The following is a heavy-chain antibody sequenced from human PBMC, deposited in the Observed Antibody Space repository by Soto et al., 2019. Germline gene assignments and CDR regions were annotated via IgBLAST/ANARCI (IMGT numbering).Heavy chain of an antibody. J-gene: IGHJ4*02. V-gene: IGHV3-23*01. CDR3: AKDSSNVITYYYDSSGSHYFDY. CDR2: ISGSGGST. CDR1: GFTFSSYA. D-gene: IGHD3-22*01. Sequence: GGSLRLSCAASGFTFSSYAMSWVRQAPGKGLEWVSAISGSGGSTYYADSVKGRFTISRDNSKNTLYLQMNSLRAEDTAVYYCAKDSSNVITYYYDSSGSHYFDYWGQGTLVTVSS.